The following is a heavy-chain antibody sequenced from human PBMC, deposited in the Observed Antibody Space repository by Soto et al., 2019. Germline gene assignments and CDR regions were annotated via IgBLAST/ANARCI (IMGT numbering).Heavy chain of an antibody. Sequence: PSETLSLTCAVYGGSFSGYYWSWIRQPPGKGLEWIGEINHSGSTNYNPSLKSRVTISGDTSKNQFSLKMSSVTAADTAVYYCATFYYYYYYMDVWGKGTTVTVSS. V-gene: IGHV4-34*01. CDR1: GGSFSGYY. J-gene: IGHJ6*03. CDR2: INHSGST. CDR3: ATFYYYYYYMDV.